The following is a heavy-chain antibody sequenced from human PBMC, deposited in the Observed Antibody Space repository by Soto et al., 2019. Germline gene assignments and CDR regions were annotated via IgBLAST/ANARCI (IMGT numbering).Heavy chain of an antibody. V-gene: IGHV4-34*01. CDR2: INHSGST. CDR3: ARIDYDYVWGGYRYYFDY. CDR1: GGSFSGYY. Sequence: SETLSLTCAVYGGSFSGYYWSWIRQPPGKGLEWIGEINHSGSTNYNPSLKSRVTISVDTSKNQFSLKLSSVTAADTAVYYCARIDYDYVWGGYRYYFDYWGQGTLVTVSS. D-gene: IGHD3-16*02. J-gene: IGHJ4*02.